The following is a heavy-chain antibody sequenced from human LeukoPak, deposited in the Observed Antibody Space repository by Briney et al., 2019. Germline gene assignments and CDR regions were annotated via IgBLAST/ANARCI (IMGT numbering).Heavy chain of an antibody. J-gene: IGHJ4*02. CDR1: GFNFGDYS. CDR2: IRSKTYGGTT. Sequence: GGSLRLSCTPSGFNFGDYSVSWFRQSPGKGLEWVGFIRSKTYGGTTEYAASVKGRFTISRDDSKSIAYLQMNSLKTEDTAIYYCSRDSRYVGWYLSDYWGQGTLVTVSS. CDR3: SRDSRYVGWYLSDY. D-gene: IGHD3-9*01. V-gene: IGHV3-49*03.